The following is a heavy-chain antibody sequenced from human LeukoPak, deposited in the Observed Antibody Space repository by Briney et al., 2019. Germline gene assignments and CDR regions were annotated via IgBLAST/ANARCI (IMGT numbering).Heavy chain of an antibody. J-gene: IGHJ4*02. Sequence: GGSLRLSCAASGFTFSIYGMHCVRQAPGKGVEWVAVIWYDGSNKYYADSVKGRFTISRDNSKNTLYLQMNSLRAEDTAVYYCARGRVVVVPAASATYYFDYWGQGTLVTVSS. V-gene: IGHV3-33*01. D-gene: IGHD2-2*01. CDR3: ARGRVVVVPAASATYYFDY. CDR2: IWYDGSNK. CDR1: GFTFSIYG.